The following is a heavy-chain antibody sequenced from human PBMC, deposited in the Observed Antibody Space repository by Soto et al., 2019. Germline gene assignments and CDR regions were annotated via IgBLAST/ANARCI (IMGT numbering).Heavy chain of an antibody. CDR3: VRHNGGSWQNWFDP. CDR2: IDPSDSYI. V-gene: IGHV5-10-1*01. CDR1: GYNFASYW. Sequence: GESLKISCKGSGYNFASYWISWVRQMPGKGLEWMGKIDPSDSYINYSPSFKGHVTISVDKSIATAYLQWSSLKASDTAMFYCVRHNGGSWQNWFDPWGQGTLVTVSS. D-gene: IGHD2-15*01. J-gene: IGHJ5*02.